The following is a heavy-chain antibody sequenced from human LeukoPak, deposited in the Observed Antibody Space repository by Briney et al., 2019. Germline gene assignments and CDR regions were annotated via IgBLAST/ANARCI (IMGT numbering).Heavy chain of an antibody. Sequence: GGSLRLSCTASGFTFSSYTMSWVRQAPGKGLKWVSTITTGGPNTYYADSVKGRFTVSRDDSKDTLFLQMHSLRPGDTAVYYCVREDTPATANYWGQGTLVTISS. V-gene: IGHV3-23*01. D-gene: IGHD2-21*02. CDR3: VREDTPATANY. J-gene: IGHJ4*02. CDR1: GFTFSSYT. CDR2: ITTGGPNT.